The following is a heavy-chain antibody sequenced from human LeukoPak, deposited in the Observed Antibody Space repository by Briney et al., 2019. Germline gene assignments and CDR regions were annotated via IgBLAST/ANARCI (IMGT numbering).Heavy chain of an antibody. CDR1: GYSFTSYW. CDR2: IYPGDSDT. Sequence: PGESLKISCKGSGYSFTSYWIGWVRQMPGKGLEWMGIIYPGDSDTRYSPSFQGQVTISADKSISTAYLQWSSLKASDTATYYCARWHYDYVWGSYRYSSGVVDYWGQGTLVTVSS. CDR3: ARWHYDYVWGSYRYSSGVVDY. V-gene: IGHV5-51*03. D-gene: IGHD3-16*02. J-gene: IGHJ4*02.